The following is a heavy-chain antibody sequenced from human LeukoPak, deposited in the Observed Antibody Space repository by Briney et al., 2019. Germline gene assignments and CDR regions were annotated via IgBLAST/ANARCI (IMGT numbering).Heavy chain of an antibody. J-gene: IGHJ4*02. Sequence: RPGGSLRLSCAASGFTVSSNYISWVRQAPGKGLEWVSNIFSGGSTYYADSVKGRFTISRDNSKNTLYLQMNSLRAEDTAVYYCAREERSGYERYFDYWGQGTLVTISS. CDR1: GFTVSSNY. V-gene: IGHV3-66*01. CDR3: AREERSGYERYFDY. D-gene: IGHD5-12*01. CDR2: IFSGGST.